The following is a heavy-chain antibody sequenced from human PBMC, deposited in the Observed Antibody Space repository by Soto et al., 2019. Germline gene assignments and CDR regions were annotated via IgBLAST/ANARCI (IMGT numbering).Heavy chain of an antibody. CDR1: GFALTPYA. D-gene: IGHD1-26*01. J-gene: IGHJ2*01. CDR3: ARDWDRGGGSYLWKFDL. Sequence: EQLVESGGGVVQPGRSLRLSCAASGFALTPYAMHWVRQVPGKGLEWVAIISYDGSYRSYGDSVKGRFTISRDNSENSLYLQMDTLRSEDTAVYYCARDWDRGGGSYLWKFDLWGRGTLVTVSS. V-gene: IGHV3-30-3*01. CDR2: ISYDGSYR.